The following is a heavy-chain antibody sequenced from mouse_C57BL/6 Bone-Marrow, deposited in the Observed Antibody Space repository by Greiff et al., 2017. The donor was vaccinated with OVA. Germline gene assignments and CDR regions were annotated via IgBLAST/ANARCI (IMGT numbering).Heavy chain of an antibody. J-gene: IGHJ2*01. CDR1: GYTFTSYW. CDR3: ARWHYGSRGYFDY. CDR2: IDPSDSYT. Sequence: VQLQQPGAELVMPGASVKLSCKASGYTFTSYWMHWVKQRPGQGLEWIGEIDPSDSYTNYNQKFKGKSTLTVDKSSSTAYMQLSSLTSEDSAVYYCARWHYGSRGYFDYWGQGTTLTVSS. V-gene: IGHV1-69*01. D-gene: IGHD1-1*01.